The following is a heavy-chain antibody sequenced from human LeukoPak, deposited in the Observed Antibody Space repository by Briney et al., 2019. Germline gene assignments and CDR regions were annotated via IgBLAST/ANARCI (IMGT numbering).Heavy chain of an antibody. V-gene: IGHV1-2*07. CDR2: INPNSSGT. CDR3: AREAKGDDSSGYPDY. CDR1: GYTFTDDY. J-gene: IGHJ4*02. D-gene: IGHD3-22*01. Sequence: ASVKLSCKASGYTFTDDYMHWVRQAPGQGLEWMGWINPNSSGTNYTHTFQGRVTMTRDTSISTAYMDLSRLGSADKAGYSCAREAKGDDSSGYPDYWGQGTLVTVSS.